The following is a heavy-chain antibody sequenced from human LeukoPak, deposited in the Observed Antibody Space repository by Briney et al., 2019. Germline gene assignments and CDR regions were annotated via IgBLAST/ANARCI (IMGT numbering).Heavy chain of an antibody. D-gene: IGHD5-18*01. CDR2: ISDNGGST. Sequence: PGGSLRLSCAASGFTFSTYAVSWVRQAPGKGLEWVSSISDNGGSTYYADSVKGRFTISRDNSKNTLYLQMNSLRAEDTAVYYCARDQRSGTAMAYYFDYWGQGTLVTVSS. CDR3: ARDQRSGTAMAYYFDY. J-gene: IGHJ4*02. CDR1: GFTFSTYA. V-gene: IGHV3-23*01.